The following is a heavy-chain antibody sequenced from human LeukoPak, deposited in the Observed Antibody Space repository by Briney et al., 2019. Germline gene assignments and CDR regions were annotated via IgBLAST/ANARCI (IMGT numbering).Heavy chain of an antibody. V-gene: IGHV3-48*03. J-gene: IGHJ4*02. D-gene: IGHD6-13*01. CDR1: GFNFSSYE. Sequence: GGSLRLSCAVSGFNFSSYEMIWVRQAPGKGLEWISYISTSGSTIYYGDSVGGRFTISRDNTKSSLYLQMNSLRAEDTAVYYCGRGDYASSWYLDHWGQGTLVTVSS. CDR2: ISTSGSTI. CDR3: GRGDYASSWYLDH.